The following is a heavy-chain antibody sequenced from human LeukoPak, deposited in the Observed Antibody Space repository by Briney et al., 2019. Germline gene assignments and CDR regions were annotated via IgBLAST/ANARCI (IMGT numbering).Heavy chain of an antibody. J-gene: IGHJ4*02. CDR1: GFTFSSYG. D-gene: IGHD3-16*02. V-gene: IGHV3-33*01. CDR2: IWYDGSNK. Sequence: GRSLRLSCAVSGFTFSSYGMHWVRQAPGKGLEWVAVIWYDGSNKYYADSVKGRFTISRDNSKNMLYLQMNSLRAEDTAVYYCARDGVNYDYVWGSYRFVYPDYWGQGTLVTVSS. CDR3: ARDGVNYDYVWGSYRFVYPDY.